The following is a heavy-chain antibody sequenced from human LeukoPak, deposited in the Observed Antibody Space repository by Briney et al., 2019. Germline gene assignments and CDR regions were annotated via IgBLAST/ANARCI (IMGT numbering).Heavy chain of an antibody. J-gene: IGHJ4*02. CDR3: AKGALYDSSGYFDY. CDR1: GFTFDDYA. V-gene: IGHV3-9*01. Sequence: GGSLRLSCAASGFTFDDYAMHWVRQAPGKGLEWVSGISWNSGSIGYADSVKGRFTISRDNAKNSLYLEMNSLRTEDTALYYCAKGALYDSSGYFDYWGQGSLVTVSS. CDR2: ISWNSGSI. D-gene: IGHD3-22*01.